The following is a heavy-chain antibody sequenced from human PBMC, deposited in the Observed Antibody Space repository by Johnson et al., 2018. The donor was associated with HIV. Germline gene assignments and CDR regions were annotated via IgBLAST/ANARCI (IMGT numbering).Heavy chain of an antibody. V-gene: IGHV3-30-3*01. J-gene: IGHJ3*01. Sequence: QVQVLESGGGVVQPGRSLRLSCAASGFTFSSYAMYWVRQAPGKGLEWVAVISYDGSNKYYPDSVRGRFTISRDNSKNTLYLQMNSLRVEDTAVYYCARVGDCSGTSCHLGAFDVWGQGTMVTVSS. CDR3: ARVGDCSGTSCHLGAFDV. CDR1: GFTFSSYA. CDR2: ISYDGSNK. D-gene: IGHD2-2*01.